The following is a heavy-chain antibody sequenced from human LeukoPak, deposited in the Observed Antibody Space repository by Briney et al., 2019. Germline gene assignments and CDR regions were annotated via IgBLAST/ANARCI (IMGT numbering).Heavy chain of an antibody. Sequence: GGSLRLSCSASGFTFSSYWMSWVRQPPGKGLEWVANIKQDGSEEYYVDSVKGRFTISRDNAKNSLYLQMNSLTAEDTAVYYCARLLSNYYYYYMDVWGKGTTVTVSS. D-gene: IGHD2/OR15-2a*01. J-gene: IGHJ6*03. CDR1: GFTFSSYW. CDR2: IKQDGSEE. V-gene: IGHV3-7*01. CDR3: ARLLSNYYYYYMDV.